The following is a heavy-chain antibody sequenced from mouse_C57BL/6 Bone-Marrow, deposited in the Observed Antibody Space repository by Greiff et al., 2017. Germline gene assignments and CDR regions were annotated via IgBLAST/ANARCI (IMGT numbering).Heavy chain of an antibody. V-gene: IGHV1-15*01. CDR1: GYKFTDYE. J-gene: IGHJ2*01. CDR3: TRSKLVFDY. D-gene: IGHD1-3*01. CDR2: IDPETGGT. Sequence: VQLQQSGAELVRPGASVTLSCKASGYKFTDYEMHWVKQTPVHGLEWIGAIDPETGGTAYHQKFKGKAILTADKSSSTAYMELRSLTSEDSAVYYCTRSKLVFDYWGQGTTLTVSS.